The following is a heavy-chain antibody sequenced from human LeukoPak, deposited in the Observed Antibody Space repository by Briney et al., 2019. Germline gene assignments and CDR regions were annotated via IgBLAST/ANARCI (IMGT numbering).Heavy chain of an antibody. CDR2: ISGSGGST. CDR1: GFTFSSYA. Sequence: PGGSLRLSCAASGFTFSSYAMSWVCRAPGKGLEWVSAISGSGGSTYYADSVKGRFTISRDNSKNTLYLQMNSLRAEDTAVYYCAKQRGQWLVIDYWGQGTLVTVSS. D-gene: IGHD6-19*01. J-gene: IGHJ4*02. CDR3: AKQRGQWLVIDY. V-gene: IGHV3-23*01.